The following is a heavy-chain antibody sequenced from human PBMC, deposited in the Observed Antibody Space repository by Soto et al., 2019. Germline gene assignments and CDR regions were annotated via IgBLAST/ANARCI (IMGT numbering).Heavy chain of an antibody. D-gene: IGHD6-19*01. CDR2: ISGSGGST. Sequence: PGGSLRLSCAASGFTFSSYAMSWVRQAPGRGLEWVSAISGSGGSTYYADSVKGRFTISRDNSKNTLYLQMNSLRAEDTAVYYCAAFAGEQWLVRYHGMDVWGQGTTVTVS. CDR3: AAFAGEQWLVRYHGMDV. V-gene: IGHV3-23*01. CDR1: GFTFSSYA. J-gene: IGHJ6*02.